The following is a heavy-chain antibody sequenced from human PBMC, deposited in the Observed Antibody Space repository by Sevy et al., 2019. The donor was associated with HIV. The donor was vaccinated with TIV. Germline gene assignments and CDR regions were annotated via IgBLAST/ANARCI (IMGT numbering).Heavy chain of an antibody. J-gene: IGHJ4*02. D-gene: IGHD4-4*01. V-gene: IGHV3-21*01. CDR3: ARDLNDYNNYTYSFDY. CDR2: ISTSGTYK. Sequence: GGSLRLSCAVSGFTFSSYSMNWVRQAPGKGLEWVSFISTSGTYKYYADSVKGRFTISRDNAKNSLFLQMNSLRADDTAVYYCARDLNDYNNYTYSFDYWGQGTLVTVSS. CDR1: GFTFSSYS.